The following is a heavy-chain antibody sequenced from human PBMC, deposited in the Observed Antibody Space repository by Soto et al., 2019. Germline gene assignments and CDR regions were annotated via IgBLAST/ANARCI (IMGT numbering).Heavy chain of an antibody. D-gene: IGHD1-26*01. CDR2: ISSDGGGA. CDR1: GCTFSSYG. Sequence: EVQLVESGGGLVQPGESLRLSCAASGCTFSSYGMHWVRQAPGKGLEYVSGISSDGGGAFYANSVKGRFSISRDNSKNTLYLQMSSLRTEDMAVYYCARRGGSGSYPFDYWGQRTLVTVSS. CDR3: ARRGGSGSYPFDY. J-gene: IGHJ4*02. V-gene: IGHV3-64*01.